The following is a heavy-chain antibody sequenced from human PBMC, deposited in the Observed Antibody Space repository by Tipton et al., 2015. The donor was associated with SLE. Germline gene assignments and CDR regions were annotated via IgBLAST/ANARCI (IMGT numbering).Heavy chain of an antibody. D-gene: IGHD1-26*01. CDR3: ARHRPYSGSYSNWFDP. CDR2: IYTSGST. Sequence: LRLSCTVSGGSISSYYWSWIRQPAGKGLEWIGRIYTSGSTNYNPSLKSRVTISVDTSKNQFSLKLSSVTAADTAVYYCARHRPYSGSYSNWFDPWGQGTLVTVSS. CDR1: GGSISSYY. J-gene: IGHJ5*02. V-gene: IGHV4-4*07.